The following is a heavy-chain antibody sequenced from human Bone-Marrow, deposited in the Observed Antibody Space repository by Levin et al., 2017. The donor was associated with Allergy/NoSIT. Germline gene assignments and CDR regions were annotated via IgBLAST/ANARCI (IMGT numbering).Heavy chain of an antibody. J-gene: IGHJ4*02. D-gene: IGHD3-3*01. CDR1: GFTFSSYE. CDR3: ARDHGSGPLCYFDY. Sequence: GGSLRLSCAASGFTFSSYEMNWVRQAPGKGLEWVSYISSSGSTIYYADSVKGRFTISRDNAKNSLYLQMNSLRAEDTAVYYCARDHGSGPLCYFDYWGQGTLVTVSS. V-gene: IGHV3-48*03. CDR2: ISSSGSTI.